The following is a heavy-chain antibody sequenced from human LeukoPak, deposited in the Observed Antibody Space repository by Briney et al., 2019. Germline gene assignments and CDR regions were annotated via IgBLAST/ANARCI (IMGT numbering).Heavy chain of an antibody. V-gene: IGHV3-23*01. CDR3: AKDSSGYDFPSSPDY. D-gene: IGHD5-12*01. CDR1: GCTFSSYA. Sequence: GGSLRLSCAASGCTFSSYAMSWVRQAPGKGLEWVSAISGSGGSTYYADSVKGRFTISRDNSKNTLYLQMNSLRAEDTAVYYCAKDSSGYDFPSSPDYWGQGTLVTVSS. CDR2: ISGSGGST. J-gene: IGHJ4*02.